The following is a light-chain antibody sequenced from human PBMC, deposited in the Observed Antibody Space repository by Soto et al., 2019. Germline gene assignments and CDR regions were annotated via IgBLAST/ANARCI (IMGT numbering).Light chain of an antibody. V-gene: IGKV1-27*01. CDR1: RGLSDF. CDR2: GAP. Sequence: DIQMTRSPSPLPASEEDRVTITCRASRGLSDFLAWYKQKPGKVLKCLIYGAPTLQTGVPSRFSGSGSGADFTLTITSLQPEDVATYYCQKYNTAAWTVGQGTKVEIK. J-gene: IGKJ1*01. CDR3: QKYNTAAWT.